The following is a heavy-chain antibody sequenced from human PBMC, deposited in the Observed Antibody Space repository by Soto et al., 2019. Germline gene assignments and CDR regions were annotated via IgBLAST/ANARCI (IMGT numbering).Heavy chain of an antibody. CDR3: ARRDGYNYGWFDP. D-gene: IGHD5-12*01. CDR1: GGSISSGGYY. V-gene: IGHV4-31*03. J-gene: IGHJ5*02. CDR2: IYYSGST. Sequence: QVQLQESGPGLVKPSQTLSLTCTVSGGSISSGGYYWSWIRQHPGKGLEWIGYIYYSGSTYYNPSLESRVTISVDTYKTQFSLKLSSVTAADTAVYYCARRDGYNYGWFDPWGQGTLVTVSS.